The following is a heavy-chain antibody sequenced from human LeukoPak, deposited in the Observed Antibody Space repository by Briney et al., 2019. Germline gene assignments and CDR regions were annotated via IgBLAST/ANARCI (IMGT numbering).Heavy chain of an antibody. Sequence: GASVKVSCTTSGYTFTSYGISWVRQAPGQGLEWMGWISAYNGNTNYAQKLQGRVTMTTDTSTSTAYMELRSLRSDDTAVYYCARELRGSYYRSLVGHFDYWGQGTLVTVSS. D-gene: IGHD1-26*01. CDR3: ARELRGSYYRSLVGHFDY. CDR1: GYTFTSYG. J-gene: IGHJ4*02. CDR2: ISAYNGNT. V-gene: IGHV1-18*01.